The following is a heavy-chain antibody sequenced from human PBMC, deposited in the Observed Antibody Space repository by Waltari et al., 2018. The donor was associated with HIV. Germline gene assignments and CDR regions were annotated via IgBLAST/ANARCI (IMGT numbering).Heavy chain of an antibody. CDR2: TYHSGST. J-gene: IGHJ5*02. D-gene: IGHD3-3*01. CDR1: GGSISSSNW. CDR3: ARDPTIFGVVLGGWFDP. V-gene: IGHV4-4*02. Sequence: QVQLQESGPGLVKPSGTLSLTCAVSGGSISSSNWWSWVRQPPGKGLEWIGETYHSGSTTYNPSLKSRVTISVDKSKNQFSLKLSSVTAADTAVYYCARDPTIFGVVLGGWFDPWGQGTLVTVSS.